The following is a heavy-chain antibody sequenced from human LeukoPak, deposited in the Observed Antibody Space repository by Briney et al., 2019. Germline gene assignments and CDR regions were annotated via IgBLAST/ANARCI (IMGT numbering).Heavy chain of an antibody. CDR2: ISGDGSRR. CDR3: VDGTSCDTSGFLVN. J-gene: IGHJ4*02. D-gene: IGHD3-22*01. Sequence: PGGSLRLSCAASGFTFSDHWMHWVRQGPGKGLEWVSRISGDGSRRDYANSVRGRFTISRDNAKNILFLQMNSLRADDTAVYYCVDGTSCDTSGFLVNWGQGSRVTVSS. V-gene: IGHV3-74*01. CDR1: GFTFSDHW.